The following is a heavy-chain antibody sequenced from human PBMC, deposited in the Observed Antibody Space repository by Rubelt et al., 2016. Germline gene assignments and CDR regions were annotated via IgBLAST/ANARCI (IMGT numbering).Heavy chain of an antibody. CDR3: ARESRIAAAGSGWFDP. J-gene: IGHJ5*02. D-gene: IGHD6-13*01. Sequence: GGSISSYYWSWIRQPPGKGLEWIGYIYYSGSTNYNPSLKSRVTISVDTSKNQFSLKLSSVTAADTAVYYCARESRIAAAGSGWFDPWGQGTLVTVSS. CDR2: IYYSGST. V-gene: IGHV4-59*01. CDR1: GGSISSYY.